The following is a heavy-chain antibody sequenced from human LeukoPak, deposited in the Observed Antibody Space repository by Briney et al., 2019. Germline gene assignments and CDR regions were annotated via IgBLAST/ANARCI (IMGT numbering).Heavy chain of an antibody. CDR1: GFTFSSYA. CDR3: ARFHRGWYFDY. V-gene: IGHV3-64*04. J-gene: IGHJ4*02. D-gene: IGHD2-15*01. CDR2: ISSNGGST. Sequence: GGSLRLSCSASGFTFSSYAMHWVRQAPGKGLEYVSAISSNGGSTYYADSVKGRFTISRDNSKNTLYLQMNSLRAEDTAVYYCARFHRGWYFDYWGQGTLVTVSS.